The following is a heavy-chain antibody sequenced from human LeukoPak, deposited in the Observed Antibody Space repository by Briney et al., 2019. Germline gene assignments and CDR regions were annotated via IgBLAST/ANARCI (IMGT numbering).Heavy chain of an antibody. CDR2: INPNSGGT. V-gene: IGHV1-2*02. CDR3: AREVDYYDTSDYFPLGY. CDR1: GYTFTGYY. J-gene: IGHJ4*02. D-gene: IGHD3-22*01. Sequence: ASVKVSCKASGYTFTGYYMHWVRQAPGQGLEWMGWINPNSGGTNYAQKFQGRVTMTRDTSISTDYMELSRLRSDDTAVYYCAREVDYYDTSDYFPLGYWGQGTLVTVSS.